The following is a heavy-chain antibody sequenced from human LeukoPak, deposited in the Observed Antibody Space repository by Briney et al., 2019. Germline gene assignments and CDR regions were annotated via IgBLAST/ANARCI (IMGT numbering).Heavy chain of an antibody. CDR2: IYHSGST. V-gene: IGHV4-61*10. CDR3: ARGIYDFWSGYSGY. CDR1: GGSISSGSYY. D-gene: IGHD3-3*01. Sequence: SQTLSLTCTVSGGSISSGSYYWSWIRQPAGKGLEWIGYIYHSGSTNYNPSLKSRVTISVDTSKNQFSLKLSSVTAADTAVYYCARGIYDFWSGYSGYWGQGTLVTVSS. J-gene: IGHJ4*02.